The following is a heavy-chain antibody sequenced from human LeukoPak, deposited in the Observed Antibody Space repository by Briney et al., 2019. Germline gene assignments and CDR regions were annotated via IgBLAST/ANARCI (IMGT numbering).Heavy chain of an antibody. Sequence: GGSLRLSCAASGFTFSSYAMNWVREAPGKGLEWVSAISGSDGSTYYADSVKGRFTISRDNSKNTLYLQMNSLRAEDTAVYYCAKIRPPAYDIWGQGTMVTVSS. CDR2: ISGSDGST. CDR3: AKIRPPAYDI. J-gene: IGHJ3*02. CDR1: GFTFSSYA. V-gene: IGHV3-23*01. D-gene: IGHD3-3*02.